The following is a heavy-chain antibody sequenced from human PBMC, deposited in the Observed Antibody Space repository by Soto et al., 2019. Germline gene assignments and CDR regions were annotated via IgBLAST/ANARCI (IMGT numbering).Heavy chain of an antibody. Sequence: EVQLLESGGGLVQPGGSLRLSCAASGFTFSSYAMSWVRQAPGKGLEWVSAISGSGGSTYYADSVKGRFTISRDNSKNTLYLQMNSLRAEDTAGYYCAKGDLGYCSGGSCYARWGQGTMVTVSS. CDR3: AKGDLGYCSGGSCYAR. V-gene: IGHV3-23*01. CDR1: GFTFSSYA. D-gene: IGHD2-15*01. J-gene: IGHJ3*01. CDR2: ISGSGGST.